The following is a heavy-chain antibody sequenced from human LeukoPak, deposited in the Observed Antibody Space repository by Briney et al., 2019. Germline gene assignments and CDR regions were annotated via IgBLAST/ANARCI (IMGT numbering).Heavy chain of an antibody. D-gene: IGHD2-15*01. CDR2: ISGSGGST. CDR1: GFTFSSYA. CDR3: AKDFWSGGSCCDAFDI. Sequence: PGGSLRLSCAASGFTFSSYAMSWVRQAPGKGLEWVSGISGSGGSTYYADAVKGRFTISRDNSKNTLYLQMNSLRVEDTAVYYCAKDFWSGGSCCDAFDIWGQGTMVTVSS. J-gene: IGHJ3*02. V-gene: IGHV3-23*01.